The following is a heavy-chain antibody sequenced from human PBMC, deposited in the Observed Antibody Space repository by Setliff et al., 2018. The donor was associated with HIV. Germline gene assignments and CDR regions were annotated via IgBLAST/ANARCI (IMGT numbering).Heavy chain of an antibody. CDR2: IYHSGSA. V-gene: IGHV4-4*02. CDR1: GGSISSSNW. Sequence: SETLSLTCAVSGGSISSSNWWSWVRQPPGKGLEWIGEIYHSGSANYNPSLKSRVIISIDKSKNKFSLKVSSVTAAVTAVYYCARILVAAAGTGFDPWGQGILVTAPQ. J-gene: IGHJ5*02. D-gene: IGHD6-13*01. CDR3: ARILVAAAGTGFDP.